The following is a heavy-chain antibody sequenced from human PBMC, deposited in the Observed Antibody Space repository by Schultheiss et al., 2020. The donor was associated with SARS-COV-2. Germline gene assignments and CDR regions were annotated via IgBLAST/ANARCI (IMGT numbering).Heavy chain of an antibody. Sequence: GGSLRLSCAASGFTFSSYGMHWVRQAPGKGLEWVAVIWYDGSNKYYADSVKGRFTISRDNSKNTLYLQMNSLRAEDTAVYYCARQWVPAPRGIFDYWGQGTLVTVSS. J-gene: IGHJ4*02. CDR3: ARQWVPAPRGIFDY. V-gene: IGHV3-33*01. CDR2: IWYDGSNK. CDR1: GFTFSSYG. D-gene: IGHD2-2*01.